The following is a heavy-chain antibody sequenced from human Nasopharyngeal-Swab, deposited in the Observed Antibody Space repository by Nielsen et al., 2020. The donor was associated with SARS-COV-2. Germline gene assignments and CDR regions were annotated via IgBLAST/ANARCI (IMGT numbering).Heavy chain of an antibody. CDR3: ARDVGGRDNY. CDR1: GFTFSGFG. V-gene: IGHV3-74*01. D-gene: IGHD2-15*01. Sequence: GGSLRLSCAASGFTFSGFGMHWVRQPPGKGLLWVSRIDTDGTITDYADSVKGRFTISRDNAKNTLYLQMNSLRAEDTAVYYCARDVGGRDNYWGQGALVTVSS. CDR2: IDTDGTIT. J-gene: IGHJ4*02.